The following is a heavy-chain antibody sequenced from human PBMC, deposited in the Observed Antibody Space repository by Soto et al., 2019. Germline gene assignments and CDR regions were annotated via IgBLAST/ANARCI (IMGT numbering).Heavy chain of an antibody. V-gene: IGHV3-7*01. D-gene: IGHD5-12*01. CDR2: IKPDGSDK. J-gene: IGHJ4*02. CDR3: ARYTGCVLIVATEYFDY. CDR1: GFTFSNYW. Sequence: GGSLRLSCEASGFTFSNYWMTWVRQPPGKGLDWVANIKPDGSDKYYVDSVRGRFTISRDNAKNSLYLQMNSLRAEDTAVYYCARYTGCVLIVATEYFDYWGQGTLVTVSS.